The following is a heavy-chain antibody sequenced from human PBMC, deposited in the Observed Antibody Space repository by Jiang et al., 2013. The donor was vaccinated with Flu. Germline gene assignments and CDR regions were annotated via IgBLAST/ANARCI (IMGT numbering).Heavy chain of an antibody. CDR3: AHTYYYDTSGKTFDY. CDR2: IYWDDDK. D-gene: IGHD3-22*01. J-gene: IGHJ4*02. Sequence: TLTLTCTFSGFSLSTSGVGVGWIRQPPGKALEWLALIYWDDDKRYSPSLKSRLTITKDPSKNQVVLTMTNMDPADTATYYCAHTYYYDTSGKTFDYWGQGTLVTVSS. CDR1: GFSLSTSGVG. V-gene: IGHV2-5*02.